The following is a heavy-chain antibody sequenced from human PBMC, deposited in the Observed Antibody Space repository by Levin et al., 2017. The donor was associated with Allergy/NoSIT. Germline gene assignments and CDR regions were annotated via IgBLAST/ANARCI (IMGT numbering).Heavy chain of an antibody. CDR1: GYTFTGYY. V-gene: IGHV1-2*02. J-gene: IGHJ6*02. Sequence: ASVKVSCKASGYTFTGYYMHWVRQAPGQAPEWMGWINPNSGGTNYAQKFQGRVTMTRDTSISTAYVELSRLRRDDTAVYYCAFAVLGRRGYCTSTSCDTAYGMDVWGQGTTVTVSS. CDR2: INPNSGGT. CDR3: AFAVLGRRGYCTSTSCDTAYGMDV. D-gene: IGHD2-2*02.